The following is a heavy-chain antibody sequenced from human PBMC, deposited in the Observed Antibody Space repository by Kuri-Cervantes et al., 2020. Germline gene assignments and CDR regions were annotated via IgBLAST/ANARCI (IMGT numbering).Heavy chain of an antibody. D-gene: IGHD6-19*01. Sequence: SVKVSCKASGYTFTGYYMHWVRQAPGQGREWMGWINPNSGGTNYAQKFQGWVTMTRDTSISTAYMELSRLRAEDTAVYYCARVPIPVIIAVAGTELYGMDVWGQGTTVTVSS. CDR2: INPNSGGT. J-gene: IGHJ6*02. CDR3: ARVPIPVIIAVAGTELYGMDV. CDR1: GYTFTGYY. V-gene: IGHV1-2*04.